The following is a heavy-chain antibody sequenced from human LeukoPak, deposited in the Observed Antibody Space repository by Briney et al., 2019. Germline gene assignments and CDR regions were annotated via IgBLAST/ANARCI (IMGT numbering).Heavy chain of an antibody. D-gene: IGHD3-3*01. CDR1: GGSFSGYY. CDR2: INHSGST. Sequence: PETLSLTCAVYGGSFSGYYWSWIRQPPGKGLEWIGEINHSGSTSYNPSLKSRVTISVDTSKNQFSLKLSSVTAADTAVYYCARDQYFDFWSSTATPYYFDYWGQGTLVTVSS. J-gene: IGHJ4*02. V-gene: IGHV4-34*01. CDR3: ARDQYFDFWSSTATPYYFDY.